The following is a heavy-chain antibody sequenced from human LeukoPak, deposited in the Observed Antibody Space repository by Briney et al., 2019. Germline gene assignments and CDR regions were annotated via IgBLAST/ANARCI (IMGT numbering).Heavy chain of an antibody. J-gene: IGHJ2*01. D-gene: IGHD2-21*02. CDR1: GFTFDDYA. CDR2: ISWNSGSI. V-gene: IGHV3-9*01. Sequence: GGSLRLSCAASGFTFDDYAMHWVRQAPGKGLEWVSGISWNSGSIGYADSVKGRFTISRDNAKNSLYLQMNSLRAEDTALYYCAKAGTGPFVVVTTHWYFDLWGRGTLVTVSS. CDR3: AKAGTGPFVVVTTHWYFDL.